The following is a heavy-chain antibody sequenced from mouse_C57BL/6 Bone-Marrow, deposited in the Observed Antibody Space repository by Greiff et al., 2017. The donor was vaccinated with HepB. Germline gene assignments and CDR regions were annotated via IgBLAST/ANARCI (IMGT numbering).Heavy chain of an antibody. D-gene: IGHD1-1*02. CDR3: ARGVVAGNFDY. Sequence: VQLQQSGPELVKPGASVKISCKASGYTFTDYYMNWVKQSHGKSLEWIGDINPNNGGTSYNQKFKGKATLTVDKSSSTAYMELRSLTSEDSAVYYCARGVVAGNFDYWGQGTTLTVSS. V-gene: IGHV1-26*01. J-gene: IGHJ2*01. CDR2: INPNNGGT. CDR1: GYTFTDYY.